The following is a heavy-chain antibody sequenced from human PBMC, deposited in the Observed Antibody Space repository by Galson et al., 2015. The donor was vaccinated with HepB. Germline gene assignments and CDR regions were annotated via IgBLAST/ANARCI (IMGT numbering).Heavy chain of an antibody. V-gene: IGHV7-4-1*02. CDR3: ARAYFRYYDSSGYYSWFDP. J-gene: IGHJ5*02. CDR2: INTNTGNP. Sequence: SVKVSCKASGYTFTSYAMNWVRQAPGQGLEWMGWINTNTGNPTYAQGFTGRFVFSLDTSVSTAYLQISSLKAEDTAVYYCARAYFRYYDSSGYYSWFDPWGQGTLVTVSS. D-gene: IGHD3-22*01. CDR1: GYTFTSYA.